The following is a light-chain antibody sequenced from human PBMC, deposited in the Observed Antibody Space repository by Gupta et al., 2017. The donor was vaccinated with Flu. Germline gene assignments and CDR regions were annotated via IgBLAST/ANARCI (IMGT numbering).Light chain of an antibody. Sequence: GERATLSCRASQSVSSSYLVWYQQQPGQAPRLLIYDASSRPTGIPDRFSGSGSGTDFTLTISRLEPEDFAVCYCHQYGSSPWTFGQGTKVEIK. J-gene: IGKJ1*01. CDR2: DAS. V-gene: IGKV3-20*01. CDR1: QSVSSSY. CDR3: HQYGSSPWT.